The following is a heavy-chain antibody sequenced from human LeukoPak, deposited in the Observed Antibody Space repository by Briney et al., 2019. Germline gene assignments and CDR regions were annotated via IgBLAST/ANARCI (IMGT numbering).Heavy chain of an antibody. D-gene: IGHD3-9*01. Sequence: PGRSLRLSCAASGFTFSSYGMHWVRQAPGKGLEWVAVISYDGSNKYYADSVKGRFTISRDNSKNTLYLQMNSLRAEDTAVYYCAKDPLYYDILTGPDYWGQGTLDTVSS. CDR3: AKDPLYYDILTGPDY. V-gene: IGHV3-30*18. CDR1: GFTFSSYG. CDR2: ISYDGSNK. J-gene: IGHJ4*02.